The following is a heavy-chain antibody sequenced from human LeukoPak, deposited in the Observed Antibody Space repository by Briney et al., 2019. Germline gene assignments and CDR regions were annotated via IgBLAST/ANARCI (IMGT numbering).Heavy chain of an antibody. CDR2: INHSGST. J-gene: IGHJ4*02. CDR1: GGSFSGYY. CDR3: ARPRYCSGGSCYRVLDY. Sequence: SETLSLTCAVYGGSFSGYYWSWIRQPPGKGLEWIGDINHSGSTNYNPSLKSRVTISVDTSKNQFSLKLSSVTAADTAVYYCARPRYCSGGSCYRVLDYWGQGTLVTVSS. V-gene: IGHV4-34*01. D-gene: IGHD2-15*01.